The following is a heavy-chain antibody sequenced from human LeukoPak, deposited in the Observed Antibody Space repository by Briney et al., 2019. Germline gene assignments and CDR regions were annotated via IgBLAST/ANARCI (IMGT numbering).Heavy chain of an antibody. CDR1: GFTFSDYY. D-gene: IGHD3-22*01. Sequence: GGSLRLSCAASGFTFSDYYMSWIRQAPGKGLEWVSYISSSGSTIYYADSVKGRFTISRDNAKNTVHLQMNSLRAEDTAVYYCVRDWGYDSSGYWQKYFDTWGQGTLVTVSS. J-gene: IGHJ4*02. CDR2: ISSSGSTI. V-gene: IGHV3-11*04. CDR3: VRDWGYDSSGYWQKYFDT.